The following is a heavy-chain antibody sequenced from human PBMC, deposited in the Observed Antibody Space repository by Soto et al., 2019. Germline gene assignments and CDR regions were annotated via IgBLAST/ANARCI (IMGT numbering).Heavy chain of an antibody. D-gene: IGHD3-9*01. CDR3: ARAHYDILSGYPTHAFDI. CDR2: IYYTGRT. Sequence: LSLTFTVSGXSVSSGDYYWSWIRQPPGKGLEWIGYIYYTGRTYYNPSLKSRVIISVDTSKNQFSLKLSSVTAAEKAVYYCARAHYDILSGYPTHAFDIWGQGTMVTVS. CDR1: GXSVSSGDYY. J-gene: IGHJ3*02. V-gene: IGHV4-30-4*01.